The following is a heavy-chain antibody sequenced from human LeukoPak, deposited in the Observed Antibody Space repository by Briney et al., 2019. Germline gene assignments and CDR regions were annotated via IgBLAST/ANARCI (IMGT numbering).Heavy chain of an antibody. Sequence: GGSLRLSCAASGFTFSSYGMHWVRQAPGKGLEWVAFIRYDGINKYYADSVKGRFTISRDNSKNTLYLQMNSLRGEDTAVYYCAKGYDGADYWGQGTLVTVSS. D-gene: IGHD1-1*01. J-gene: IGHJ4*02. CDR3: AKGYDGADY. CDR2: IRYDGINK. V-gene: IGHV3-30*02. CDR1: GFTFSSYG.